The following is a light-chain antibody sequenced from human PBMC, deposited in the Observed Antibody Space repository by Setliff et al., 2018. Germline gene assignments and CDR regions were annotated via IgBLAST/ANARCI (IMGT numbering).Light chain of an antibody. CDR1: RSNIGANYE. V-gene: IGLV1-40*01. CDR2: XXS. Sequence: QSVLTQPPSVSGAPGQRVTISCTGSRSNIGANYEXHXXXXXXXXXXXXXXXXXSXXXXGVPDRFSGSKSDTSASLAIAGLQPEDEADYYCQSYDTSLSAYVFGTGTKVTVL. J-gene: IGLJ1*01. CDR3: QSYDTSLSAYV.